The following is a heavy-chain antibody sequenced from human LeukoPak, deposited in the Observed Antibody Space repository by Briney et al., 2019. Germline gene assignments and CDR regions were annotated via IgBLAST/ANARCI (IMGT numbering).Heavy chain of an antibody. V-gene: IGHV3-23*01. J-gene: IGHJ6*02. Sequence: GGSLRLSCAASGFTFSSYAMSWVRQAPGKGLEWVSAISGSGGSTYYADSVKGRFTISRDNSKNTLYLQMNSLRAEDTAVYYCAKGGYYGSGSYPKPYYYYGMDVWGQGTTVTVSS. D-gene: IGHD3-10*01. CDR2: ISGSGGST. CDR3: AKGGYYGSGSYPKPYYYYGMDV. CDR1: GFTFSSYA.